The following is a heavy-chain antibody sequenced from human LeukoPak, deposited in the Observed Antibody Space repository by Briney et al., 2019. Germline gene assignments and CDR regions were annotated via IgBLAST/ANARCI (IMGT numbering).Heavy chain of an antibody. CDR1: GFTFSSYA. D-gene: IGHD3-10*01. J-gene: IGHJ4*02. CDR3: ARETGGAVGSTDFDY. Sequence: GGSLRLSCAASGFTFSSYAIHWVRQAPGKRLEWVAVISYDGSNKYYADSVKGRFAISRDNSKNTLYLQMNSLRAEDTAVYYCARETGGAVGSTDFDYWGQGTLVTVSS. V-gene: IGHV3-30*09. CDR2: ISYDGSNK.